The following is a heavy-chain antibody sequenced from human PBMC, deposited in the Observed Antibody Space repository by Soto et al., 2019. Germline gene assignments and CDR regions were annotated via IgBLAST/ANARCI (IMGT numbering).Heavy chain of an antibody. CDR2: ISYEGSHT. J-gene: IGHJ4*02. D-gene: IGHD2-15*01. V-gene: IGHV3-30*18. CDR1: GFIFSSYG. Sequence: QVQLVESGGGVVQPGRSLRLSCAASGFIFSSYGMHWVRQAPGKGLEWVAVISYEGSHTYYAESVKGRFTITRDNSKHTLYLQMNSLRPEDTAVYYCAKEVHCGGGSCSWSEGFDYWGQGTLLTVSS. CDR3: AKEVHCGGGSCSWSEGFDY.